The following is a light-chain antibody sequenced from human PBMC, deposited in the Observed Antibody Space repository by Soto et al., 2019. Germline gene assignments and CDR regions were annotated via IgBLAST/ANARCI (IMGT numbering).Light chain of an antibody. V-gene: IGKV3-20*01. J-gene: IGKJ1*01. Sequence: EVVLTQSPGTLSSSPGERATLSCRASQSVTSNYLAWYQQKRGQAPRLLIWGASIRATDLPGRFSGGGSGTDFTLTISRLEAEDSAVYYCQQYGSSPGTFGQGTKVDIK. CDR2: GAS. CDR1: QSVTSNY. CDR3: QQYGSSPGT.